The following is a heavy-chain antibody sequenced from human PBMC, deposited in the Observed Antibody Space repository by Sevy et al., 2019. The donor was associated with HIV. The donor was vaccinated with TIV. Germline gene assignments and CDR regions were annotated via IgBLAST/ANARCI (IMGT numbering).Heavy chain of an antibody. D-gene: IGHD3-10*01. CDR3: AGPDYGSGKPRYYYYGMDV. Sequence: ASVKVSCKASGYTFTGYYMHWVRQAPGQGLEWMGWINPNSGGTNYAQKFQGRVTMNRYTSISAAYMELSRLRSDDTAVYYCAGPDYGSGKPRYYYYGMDVWGQGTTVTVSS. V-gene: IGHV1-2*02. CDR1: GYTFTGYY. CDR2: INPNSGGT. J-gene: IGHJ6*02.